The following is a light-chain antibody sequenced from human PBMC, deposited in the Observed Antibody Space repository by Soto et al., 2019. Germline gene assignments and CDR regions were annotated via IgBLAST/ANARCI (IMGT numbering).Light chain of an antibody. CDR2: GAS. CDR3: QQYYDWPPVT. J-gene: IGKJ4*01. Sequence: IIMAQSPATLSVSPGERVTLSCRASQSISTNLAWYQQKPGQAPRLLIYGASTRDTHIPDRFSGTGSETEFTLSVSSLQSEDFAVYYCQQYYDWPPVTFGGGTRVDI. V-gene: IGKV3-15*01. CDR1: QSISTN.